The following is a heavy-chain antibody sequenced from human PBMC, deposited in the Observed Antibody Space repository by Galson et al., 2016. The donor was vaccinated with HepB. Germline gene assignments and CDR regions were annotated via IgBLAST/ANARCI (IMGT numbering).Heavy chain of an antibody. V-gene: IGHV3-66*01. J-gene: IGHJ5*02. Sequence: SLRLSCAASGFTVSSNYMSWVRQAPGKGLEWVSVINSGGGTYYTDSVKGRFTISRDSSKNTLYLQMNSLRAEDTAVYYCARDLGALGPWGQGTLVTVSS. D-gene: IGHD3-16*01. CDR2: INSGGGT. CDR1: GFTVSSNY. CDR3: ARDLGALGP.